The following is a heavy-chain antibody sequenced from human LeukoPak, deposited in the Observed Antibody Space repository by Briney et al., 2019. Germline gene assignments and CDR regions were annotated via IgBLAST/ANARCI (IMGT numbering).Heavy chain of an antibody. V-gene: IGHV3-23*01. D-gene: IGHD3-10*01. CDR3: AKSVVFGSGSRYYGMDV. Sequence: PGGSLRLSCAASGFTFSSFALSWVRQAPGKGLEWVSSISGSGDSTYYMESVKGRFTISRDNSENTLYLQMNSLRADDTAVYYCAKSVVFGSGSRYYGMDVWGQGTTVTVS. CDR1: GFTFSSFA. J-gene: IGHJ6*02. CDR2: ISGSGDST.